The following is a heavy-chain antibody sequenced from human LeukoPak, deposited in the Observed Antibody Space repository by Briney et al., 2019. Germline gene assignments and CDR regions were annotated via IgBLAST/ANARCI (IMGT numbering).Heavy chain of an antibody. J-gene: IGHJ5*02. D-gene: IGHD2-2*01. Sequence: SVKVSCKASGGTFSSYAISWVRQAPGQGLEWMGRIIPIFGTANYAQKFQDRVTITTDESTSTAYMELSSLRSEDTAVYYCARDRWDIVVVPAARAGVNWFDPWGQGTLVTVSS. CDR3: ARDRWDIVVVPAARAGVNWFDP. CDR2: IIPIFGTA. V-gene: IGHV1-69*05. CDR1: GGTFSSYA.